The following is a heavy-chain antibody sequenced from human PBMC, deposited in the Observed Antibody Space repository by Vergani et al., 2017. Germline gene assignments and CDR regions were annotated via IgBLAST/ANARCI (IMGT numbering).Heavy chain of an antibody. CDR1: GFTFDDYT. J-gene: IGHJ6*02. CDR2: ISWDGGST. D-gene: IGHD6-6*01. Sequence: EVQLVESGGVVVQPGGSLRLSCAASGFTFDDYTMHWVRQAPGKGLEWVSLISWDGGSTYYADSVKGRFTISRDNSKNSLYLQMNSLRTEDTALYYCAKGIRGSPEYYYYYYGMDFWGQGTTVTVSS. CDR3: AKGIRGSPEYYYYYYGMDF. V-gene: IGHV3-43*01.